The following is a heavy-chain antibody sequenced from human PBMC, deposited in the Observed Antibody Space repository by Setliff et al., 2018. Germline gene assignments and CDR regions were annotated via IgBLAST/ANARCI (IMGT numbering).Heavy chain of an antibody. Sequence: LSLTCTVSGVSISSTTYYWTWVRQPPGKGLXXXXXXXXXXXXXXXXXXXXXLAXXXXTSGNRFSLNLTSVTAADTAVYYCARDPGFHSXTWCLGDWGQGTQVTVSS. V-gene: IGHV4-39*07. CDR2: XXXXXXX. CDR1: GVSISSTTYY. J-gene: IGHJ4*02. CDR3: ARDPGFHSXTWCLGD. D-gene: IGHD2-8*01.